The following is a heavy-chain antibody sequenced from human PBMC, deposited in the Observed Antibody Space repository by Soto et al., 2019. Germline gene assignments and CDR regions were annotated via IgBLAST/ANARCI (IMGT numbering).Heavy chain of an antibody. J-gene: IGHJ4*02. V-gene: IGHV3-23*01. CDR3: AKTDTFHSQSSGWATRFDS. Sequence: EVQLLESGGDLAQPGGSLRLICEASGFTFSNYAMTWVRQSPGKGLEWVSTITSTGSTFYGDTVKGRFTISRDNSKSTMYLQMNSLGAEDTAVYYCAKTDTFHSQSSGWATRFDSWGQGTLVPVSS. CDR1: GFTFSNYA. CDR2: ITSTGST. D-gene: IGHD6-19*01.